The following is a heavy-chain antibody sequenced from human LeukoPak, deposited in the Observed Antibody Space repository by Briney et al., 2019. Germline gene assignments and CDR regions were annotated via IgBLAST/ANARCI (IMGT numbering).Heavy chain of an antibody. CDR1: GFTFSSYA. D-gene: IGHD5-12*01. CDR2: ISGSGGST. J-gene: IGHJ6*02. CDR3: ARDGGGYDYYYYYGMDV. Sequence: GGSLRLSCAASGFTFSSYAMSWVRQAPGKGLEWVSAISGSGGSTYYADSVKGRFTISRDNAKNSLYLQMNSLRAEDTAAYYCARDGGGYDYYYYYGMDVWGQGTTVTVSS. V-gene: IGHV3-23*01.